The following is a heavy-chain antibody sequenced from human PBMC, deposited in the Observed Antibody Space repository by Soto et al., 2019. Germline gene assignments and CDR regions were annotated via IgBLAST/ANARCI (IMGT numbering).Heavy chain of an antibody. CDR1: GGSISSSSYY. J-gene: IGHJ4*02. Sequence: SETLSLTCTVSGGSISSSSYYWGWIRQPPGKGLEWIGSIYYSGSTYYNPSLKSRVTISVDTSKNQFSLKLSSVTAADTAVYYCARRGQQHIDYWGQGTRVTVSS. V-gene: IGHV4-39*01. CDR3: ARRGQQHIDY. CDR2: IYYSGST. D-gene: IGHD6-13*01.